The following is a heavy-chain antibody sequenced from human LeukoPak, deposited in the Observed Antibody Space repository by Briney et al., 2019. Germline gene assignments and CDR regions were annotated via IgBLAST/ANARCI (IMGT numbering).Heavy chain of an antibody. CDR1: GLTFSSHW. Sequence: GGSLRLSCAASGLTFSSHWMHWVRQAPGKGLVWVSRITNDGSSTTYADSVKGRFTISRDNAKNMLYLQVNSLRAEDTAVYYCAKDFGGWDRGLFDYWGQGTLVTVSS. D-gene: IGHD6-19*01. V-gene: IGHV3-74*01. CDR3: AKDFGGWDRGLFDY. J-gene: IGHJ4*02. CDR2: ITNDGSST.